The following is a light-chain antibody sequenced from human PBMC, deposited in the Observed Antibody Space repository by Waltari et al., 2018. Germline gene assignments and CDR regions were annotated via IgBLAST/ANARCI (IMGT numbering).Light chain of an antibody. J-gene: IGKJ1*01. CDR3: QQYDSYSGT. CDR1: QSISSW. V-gene: IGKV1-5*03. CDR2: KAS. Sequence: IQMTQSPSTLSASVGDRVTITCRASQSISSWLAWYQQKPGKAPKLLIYKASSLESGVPSRFSGSGSGTDFTLTISSLQPDDFATYYCQQYDSYSGTFGQGTKVEIK.